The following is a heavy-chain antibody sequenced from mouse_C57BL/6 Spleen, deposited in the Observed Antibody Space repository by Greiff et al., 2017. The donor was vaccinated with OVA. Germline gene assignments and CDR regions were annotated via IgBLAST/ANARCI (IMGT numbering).Heavy chain of an antibody. CDR1: GYTFTDYE. V-gene: IGHV1-15*01. CDR3: TREGISNPPGFAY. D-gene: IGHD2-5*01. CDR2: IDPETGGT. J-gene: IGHJ3*01. Sequence: QVHVKQSGAELVRPGASVTLSCKASGYTFTDYEMHWVKQTPVHGLEWIGAIDPETGGTAYNQKFKGKAILTADKSSSTAYMELRSLTSEDSAVYYCTREGISNPPGFAYWGQGTLVTVSA.